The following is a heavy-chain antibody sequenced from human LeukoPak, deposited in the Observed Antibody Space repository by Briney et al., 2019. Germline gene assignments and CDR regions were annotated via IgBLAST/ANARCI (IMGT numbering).Heavy chain of an antibody. Sequence: RGSLRLSCAASGFTFSSYWMSWVRQAPGKGLEWVANIKQDGSEKYYVDSVKGRFTISRDNAKNSLYLQMNSLRAEDTAVYYCATDGWYYDSSGYPSDAFDIWGQGTMVTVSS. V-gene: IGHV3-7*01. J-gene: IGHJ3*02. D-gene: IGHD3-22*01. CDR3: ATDGWYYDSSGYPSDAFDI. CDR2: IKQDGSEK. CDR1: GFTFSSYW.